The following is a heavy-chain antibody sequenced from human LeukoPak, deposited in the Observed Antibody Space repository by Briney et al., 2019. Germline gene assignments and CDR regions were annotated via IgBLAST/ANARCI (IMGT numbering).Heavy chain of an antibody. D-gene: IGHD2-8*01. CDR3: ARCSNGVWPYYYMDV. Sequence: ASVKVSCKASGYTFTGYYMHWVRQAPGQGLEWMGWINSNSGGTNYAQKFQGRVTMTRDTSISTAYMELRSLRSDDTAVYYCARCSNGVWPYYYMDVWGKGTTVTVSS. CDR1: GYTFTGYY. J-gene: IGHJ6*03. CDR2: INSNSGGT. V-gene: IGHV1-2*02.